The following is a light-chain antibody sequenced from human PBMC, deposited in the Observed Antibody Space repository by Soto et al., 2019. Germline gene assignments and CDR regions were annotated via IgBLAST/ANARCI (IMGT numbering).Light chain of an antibody. CDR2: HTS. V-gene: IGKV3-20*01. Sequence: ELVLTQSPGTLSLSPGERATLSCRASQSVGSYSLAWYQQKPGQAPRLLIFHTSRRATSIPDRFSGSGSGTDFALTISRLEPEDFAVYYCQMYGTSPGFTFGPGTRVDIK. J-gene: IGKJ3*01. CDR3: QMYGTSPGFT. CDR1: QSVGSYS.